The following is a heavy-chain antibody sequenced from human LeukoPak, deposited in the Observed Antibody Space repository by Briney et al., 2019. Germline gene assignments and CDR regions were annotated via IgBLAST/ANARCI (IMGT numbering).Heavy chain of an antibody. J-gene: IGHJ6*03. CDR3: AIDRGYSSGTYYYYYYMDV. CDR1: GGTFSSYA. V-gene: IGHV1-69*13. Sequence: EASVKVSCKASGGTFSSYAISWVRQAPGQGLEWMGGIIPIFGTANYAQKFQGRVTITADESTSTAYMELSSLRSEDTAVYYCAIDRGYSSGTYYYYYYMDVWGKGTTVTISS. CDR2: IIPIFGTA. D-gene: IGHD5-18*01.